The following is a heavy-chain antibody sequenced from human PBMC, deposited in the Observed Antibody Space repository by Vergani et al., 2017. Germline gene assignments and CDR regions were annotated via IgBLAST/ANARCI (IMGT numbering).Heavy chain of an antibody. Sequence: EVQLLESGGGLVQPGGSLRLSCAASGFTFSSYAMSWVRQAPGKGLEWVSAISGSGGSTYYADSVKGRFTISRDNSKNTLYLQMNSLRAEDTAVYYCASDRDTTVTTMGAFDSWGQGTMVTVSS. D-gene: IGHD4-17*01. CDR1: GFTFSSYA. V-gene: IGHV3-23*01. J-gene: IGHJ3*02. CDR2: ISGSGGST. CDR3: ASDRDTTVTTMGAFDS.